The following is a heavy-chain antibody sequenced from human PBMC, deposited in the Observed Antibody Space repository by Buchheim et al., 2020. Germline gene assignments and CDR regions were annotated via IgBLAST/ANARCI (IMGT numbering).Heavy chain of an antibody. CDR2: IIPIFGTA. J-gene: IGHJ6*02. CDR3: ARDCSGGSCYRFLYYYYYYGMDV. Sequence: QVQLVQSGAEVKKPGSSVKVSCKASGRTFSSYAISWVRQAPGQGLEWMGGIIPIFGTANYAQKFQGRVTITADKSTSTAYMELSSLRSEDTAVYYCARDCSGGSCYRFLYYYYYYGMDVWGQGTT. D-gene: IGHD2-15*01. CDR1: GRTFSSYA. V-gene: IGHV1-69*06.